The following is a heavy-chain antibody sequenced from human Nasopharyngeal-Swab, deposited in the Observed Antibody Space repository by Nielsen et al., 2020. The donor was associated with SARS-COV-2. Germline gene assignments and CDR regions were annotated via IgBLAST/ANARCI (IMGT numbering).Heavy chain of an antibody. D-gene: IGHD2-15*01. J-gene: IGHJ4*02. CDR2: IYSTGST. CDR3: ARGWVGYSGGFDC. V-gene: IGHV4-59*01. Sequence: WIRQPPGKGLDWIGYIYSTGSTDYNPSLKSRVTISIDTSKNQFSLKLTSVTAADTAVFYCARGWVGYSGGFDCWGQGTPVTVSS.